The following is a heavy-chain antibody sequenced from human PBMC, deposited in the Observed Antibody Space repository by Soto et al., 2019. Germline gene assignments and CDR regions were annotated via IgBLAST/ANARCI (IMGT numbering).Heavy chain of an antibody. Sequence: LRLSCAASGFTFSSYEMNWVRQAPGKGLEWVSYISSSGSTIYYADSVKGRFTISRDNAKNSLYLQMNSLRAEDTAVYYCASGAKLLLASPQTSYYFDYWGQGTLVTVSS. V-gene: IGHV3-48*03. CDR3: ASGAKLLLASPQTSYYFDY. CDR2: ISSSGSTI. D-gene: IGHD1-7*01. CDR1: GFTFSSYE. J-gene: IGHJ4*02.